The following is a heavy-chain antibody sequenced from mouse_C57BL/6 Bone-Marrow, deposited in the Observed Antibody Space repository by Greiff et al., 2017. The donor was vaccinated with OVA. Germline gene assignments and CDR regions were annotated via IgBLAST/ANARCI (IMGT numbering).Heavy chain of an antibody. CDR1: GYTFTDYE. D-gene: IGHD1-1*01. CDR3: TRWGSSWYFDV. Sequence: VQLQESGAELVRPGASVTLSCKASGYTFTDYEMHWVKQTPVHGLEWIGAIDPETGGTAYNQKFKGKAILTADKSSSTAYMELRSLTSEDSAVYYCTRWGSSWYFDVWGTGTTVTVSS. CDR2: IDPETGGT. V-gene: IGHV1-15*01. J-gene: IGHJ1*03.